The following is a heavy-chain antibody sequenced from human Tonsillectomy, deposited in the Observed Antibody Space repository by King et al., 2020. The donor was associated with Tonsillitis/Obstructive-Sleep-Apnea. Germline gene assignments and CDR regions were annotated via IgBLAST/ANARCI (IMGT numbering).Heavy chain of an antibody. V-gene: IGHV3-23*04. CDR2: ISGSGGSA. CDR1: GFTFSSYG. Sequence: VQLVESGGGLVQPGGSLRLSCAASGFTFSSYGMSWVRQAPGKGLEWVSAISGSGGSAYYADSVKGRFTISRDNSKNTVYVQMNSLGAEDTAVYYCAKLGYCSGGSCYQMDVWGKGTTVTVSS. J-gene: IGHJ6*03. CDR3: AKLGYCSGGSCYQMDV. D-gene: IGHD2-15*01.